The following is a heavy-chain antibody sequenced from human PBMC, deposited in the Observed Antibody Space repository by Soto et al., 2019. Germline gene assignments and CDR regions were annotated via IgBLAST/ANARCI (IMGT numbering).Heavy chain of an antibody. J-gene: IGHJ6*02. CDR3: ARGKYYDFWSGYYYYGMDV. V-gene: IGHV3-30-3*01. CDR1: GFTFSSYA. Sequence: GGSLRLSCAASGFTFSSYAMHWVRQAPGKGLEWVAVISYDGSNKYYADSVKGRFTISRDNSKNTLYLQMNSLRAEDTAVYYCARGKYYDFWSGYYYYGMDVWGQGTTVTVSS. CDR2: ISYDGSNK. D-gene: IGHD3-3*01.